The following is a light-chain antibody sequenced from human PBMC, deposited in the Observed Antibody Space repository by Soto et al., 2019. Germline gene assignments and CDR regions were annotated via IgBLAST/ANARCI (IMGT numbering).Light chain of an antibody. CDR3: LHADMDPFT. J-gene: IGKJ2*01. CDR1: QGVSTR. CDR2: AAA. V-gene: IGKV1-12*01. Sequence: DIQMTQSPSSVSASVGDRVTITCRASQGVSTRLAWYLQRPGKAPKLLIYAAASLLSGVPARFSGSGAGIDFTLTISSLQPEDFGTYYCLHADMDPFTFGQVTKLE.